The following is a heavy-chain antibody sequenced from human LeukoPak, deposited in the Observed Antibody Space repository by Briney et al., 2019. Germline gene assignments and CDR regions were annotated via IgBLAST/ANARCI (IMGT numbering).Heavy chain of an antibody. Sequence: GRSLRLSCAASGFTFSSYAMHWVRQAPGKGLEWVAVISYDGSNKYYADSVKGRFTISRDNSKNTLYLQMNSLRAEDTAVYYCARDAEYYYDSSGYEILYFDYWGQGTLVTVSS. CDR1: GFTFSSYA. D-gene: IGHD3-22*01. V-gene: IGHV3-30-3*01. J-gene: IGHJ4*02. CDR3: ARDAEYYYDSSGYEILYFDY. CDR2: ISYDGSNK.